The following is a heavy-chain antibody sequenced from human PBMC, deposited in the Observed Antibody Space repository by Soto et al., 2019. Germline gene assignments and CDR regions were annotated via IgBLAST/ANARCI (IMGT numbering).Heavy chain of an antibody. J-gene: IGHJ4*02. CDR2: ISGSGGST. V-gene: IGHV3-23*01. Sequence: PGGSLRLSCAASGFTFSSYAMSLVRQAPGKGLEWVSAISGSGGSTYYADSVKGRFTISRDNSKNTLYLQMNSLRAEDTAVYYCAKLTYDSSGSQTPEDYYFDYWGQGTLVTVSS. CDR1: GFTFSSYA. CDR3: AKLTYDSSGSQTPEDYYFDY. D-gene: IGHD3-22*01.